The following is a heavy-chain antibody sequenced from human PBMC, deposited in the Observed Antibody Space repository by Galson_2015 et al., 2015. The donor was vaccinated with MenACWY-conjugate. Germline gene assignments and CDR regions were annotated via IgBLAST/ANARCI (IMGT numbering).Heavy chain of an antibody. Sequence: SVKVSCKVSGGTFTTYAFSWLRQAPGQGLEWMGGIVPIFGSTNYAQKFQGRVKITADKSTNTAYMELSSLTSDDSAVYYCARGQRGLHVENYYYYLMDVWGQGTTVAVSS. CDR1: GGTFTTYA. CDR2: IVPIFGST. V-gene: IGHV1-69*06. CDR3: ARGQRGLHVENYYYYLMDV. D-gene: IGHD3-10*01. J-gene: IGHJ6*02.